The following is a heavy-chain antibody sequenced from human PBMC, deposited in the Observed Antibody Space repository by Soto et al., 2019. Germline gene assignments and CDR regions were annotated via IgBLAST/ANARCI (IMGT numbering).Heavy chain of an antibody. CDR1: GGSFSGYY. J-gene: IGHJ4*02. Sequence: LSLTCAVYGGSFSGYYWSWIRQPPGKGLEWIGEINHSGSTNYNPSLKSRVTISVDTSKNQFSLKLSSVTAADTAVYYCARSWGSSPYDYWGQGTLVTVSS. CDR2: INHSGST. V-gene: IGHV4-34*01. CDR3: ARSWGSSPYDY. D-gene: IGHD6-13*01.